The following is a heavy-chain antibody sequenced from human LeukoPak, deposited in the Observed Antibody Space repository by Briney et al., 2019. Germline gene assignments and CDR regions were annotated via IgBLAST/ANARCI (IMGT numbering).Heavy chain of an antibody. CDR3: ARGGLWFGEPLYDY. J-gene: IGHJ4*02. Sequence: GGSLRLSCAASGFTFSSYDMHWVCQATGKGLEWVSAIGTAGDTYYPGSVKGRFTISRENAKNSLYLQMNSLRAGDTAVYYCARGGLWFGEPLYDYWGQGTLVTVSS. D-gene: IGHD3-10*01. V-gene: IGHV3-13*01. CDR2: IGTAGDT. CDR1: GFTFSSYD.